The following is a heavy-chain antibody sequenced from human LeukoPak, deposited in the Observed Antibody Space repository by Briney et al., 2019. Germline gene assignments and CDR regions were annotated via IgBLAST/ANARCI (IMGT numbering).Heavy chain of an antibody. D-gene: IGHD3-10*01. CDR3: ARWNYYGSGSRRLDH. CDR1: GDSISNYY. Sequence: SETLSLTCAVSGDSISNYYWNWIRQPPGKGLEWIGYIYYSGTTNYNPSLKSRVTISLDTSKNQFSLKLTSVTAADTAVYYCARWNYYGSGSRRLDHWGRGILVTVSS. J-gene: IGHJ4*02. CDR2: IYYSGTT. V-gene: IGHV4-59*08.